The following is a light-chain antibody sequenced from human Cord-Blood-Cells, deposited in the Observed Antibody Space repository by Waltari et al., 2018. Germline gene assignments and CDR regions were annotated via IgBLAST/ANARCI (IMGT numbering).Light chain of an antibody. CDR3: SSYTSSSTVV. Sequence: QSALTQPASVSGSPGQSITISCTGTNSDVGGYNYVSWYQQHPGKAPKLRIYNVSNRPSGVSNRCAGSKSGNTASLTISGLQAEDEADYYCSSYTSSSTVVFGGGTKLTVL. CDR2: NVS. J-gene: IGLJ2*01. CDR1: NSDVGGYNY. V-gene: IGLV2-14*01.